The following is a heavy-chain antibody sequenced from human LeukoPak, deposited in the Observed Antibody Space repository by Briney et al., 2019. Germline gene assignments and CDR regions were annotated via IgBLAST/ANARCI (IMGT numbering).Heavy chain of an antibody. CDR2: NDPNGGGT. CDR1: GYTFTGYY. Sequence: ASVKVSCKVSGYTFTGYYMHWVRQAPGQGLEWMGRNDPNGGGTHYAQKFQGRVTMARDTSISTSYMKLTELRSDDTAVYYCAHGGGSYGDVWGQGTMVTASS. CDR3: AHGGGSYGDV. J-gene: IGHJ3*01. V-gene: IGHV1-2*06. D-gene: IGHD1-26*01.